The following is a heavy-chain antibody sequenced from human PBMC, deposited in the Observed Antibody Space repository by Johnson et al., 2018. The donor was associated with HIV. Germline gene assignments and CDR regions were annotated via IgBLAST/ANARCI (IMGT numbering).Heavy chain of an antibody. CDR2: KRYDGSNK. J-gene: IGHJ3*02. D-gene: IGHD6-6*01. CDR1: GFTFSTFG. V-gene: IGHV3-30*02. CDR3: ARDRGAGSSGAFDI. Sequence: VQLVESGGGLVQPGGSLRLSCAASGFTFSTFGMHWVRQAPGKGLEWVSFKRYDGSNKYYADSVKGRFTISRDNSKNTLYLQMNSLRAEDTAVYYCARDRGAGSSGAFDIWGQGTMVTVSS.